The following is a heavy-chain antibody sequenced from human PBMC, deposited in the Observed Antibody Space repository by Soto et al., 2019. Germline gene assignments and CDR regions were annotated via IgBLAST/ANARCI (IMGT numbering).Heavy chain of an antibody. Sequence: GESLKISCKGSGYSFTSYWISWVRQMPGKGLEWMGRIDPSDSYTNYSPSFQGHVTISADKSISTAYLQWSSLSASDTAMYYCARRPGGSSYWFDPWGQGTLVTVSS. D-gene: IGHD2-15*01. CDR3: ARRPGGSSYWFDP. CDR2: IDPSDSYT. CDR1: GYSFTSYW. J-gene: IGHJ5*02. V-gene: IGHV5-10-1*01.